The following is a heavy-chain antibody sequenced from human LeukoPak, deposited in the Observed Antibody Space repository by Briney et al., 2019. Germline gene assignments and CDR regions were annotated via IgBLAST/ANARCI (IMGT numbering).Heavy chain of an antibody. CDR2: INTNSGGT. J-gene: IGHJ5*02. CDR1: GYTFTGYY. D-gene: IGHD3-10*01. Sequence: ASVKVSCKASGYTFTGYYMHWVRQAPGQGLEWMGWINTNSGGTNYAQKFQGRVTMTRDTSISTAYMELSRLRSDDTAVYYCARGAMVRELGNWFDPWGQGTLVTVSS. CDR3: ARGAMVRELGNWFDP. V-gene: IGHV1-2*02.